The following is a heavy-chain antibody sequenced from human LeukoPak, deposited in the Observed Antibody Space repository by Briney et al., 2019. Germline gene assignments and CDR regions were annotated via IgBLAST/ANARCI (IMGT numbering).Heavy chain of an antibody. CDR2: MYHSGST. Sequence: SETLSLTCSVSGYSISSGYYWGWIRQPPGQGLEWIGSMYHSGSTNYNPSLKSRVTISVDKSKNQFSLKLSSVTAADTAVYYCAREYCSGGSCLPDYWGQGTLVTVSS. D-gene: IGHD2-15*01. CDR3: AREYCSGGSCLPDY. V-gene: IGHV4-38-2*02. J-gene: IGHJ4*02. CDR1: GYSISSGYY.